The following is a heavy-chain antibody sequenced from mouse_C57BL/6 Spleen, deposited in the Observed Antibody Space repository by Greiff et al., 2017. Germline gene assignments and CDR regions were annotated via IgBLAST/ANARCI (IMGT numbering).Heavy chain of an antibody. Sequence: EVQLKESGAELVKPGASVKLSCTASGFNIKDYYMHWVKQRTEQGLEWIGRIDPEDGETKYAPKFQGKATITADTSSNTAYLQLSSLTSEDTAVYYCARGPITTVVATDWYFDVWGTGTTVTVSS. CDR1: GFNIKDYY. CDR2: IDPEDGET. J-gene: IGHJ1*03. V-gene: IGHV14-2*01. D-gene: IGHD1-1*01. CDR3: ARGPITTVVATDWYFDV.